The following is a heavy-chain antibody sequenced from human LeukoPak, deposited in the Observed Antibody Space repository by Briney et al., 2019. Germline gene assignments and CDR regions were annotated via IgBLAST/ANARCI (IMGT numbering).Heavy chain of an antibody. CDR2: INHSGST. Sequence: SETLSLTCAVYGGSFSGYYWSWIRQPPGKGLEWIGEINHSGSTNYNPSLKSRVTISVDTSKNQFSLKLSSVTAADTAVYYCARRPNLYGDNIEFDPWGQGTLVTVSS. CDR3: ARRPNLYGDNIEFDP. D-gene: IGHD4-17*01. J-gene: IGHJ5*02. CDR1: GGSFSGYY. V-gene: IGHV4-34*01.